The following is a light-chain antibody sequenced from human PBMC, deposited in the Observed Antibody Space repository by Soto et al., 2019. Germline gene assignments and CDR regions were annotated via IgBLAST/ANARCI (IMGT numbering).Light chain of an antibody. J-gene: IGKJ3*01. CDR1: QIINTY. V-gene: IGKV1-39*01. CDR2: ATS. CDR3: QQSYSTPA. Sequence: DLQMTQSPSSLSASVGDRVTITCRASQIINTYLDWYQQKPGKAPHLLIYATSTLQSGVPSRFSGSGSGTDFTLTISSLQHEDFATYYCQQSYSTPAFGPGTKVDIK.